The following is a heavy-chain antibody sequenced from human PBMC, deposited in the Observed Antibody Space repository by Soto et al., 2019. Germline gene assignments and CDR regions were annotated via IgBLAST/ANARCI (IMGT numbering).Heavy chain of an antibody. CDR2: FTYDGSAGVNR. CDR3: VREQGNGWYRVADY. D-gene: IGHD6-19*01. V-gene: IGHV3-30*03. CDR1: GFTFSSHG. J-gene: IGHJ4*02. Sequence: QPGGSLRLSCAASGFTFSSHGMHWVRQAPGRGLEWVAVFTYDGSAGVNRHYGESVKGRFTISRDNSKNTLSLQMNSLRPDDTAVYYCVREQGNGWYRVADYWGQGTLVTVSS.